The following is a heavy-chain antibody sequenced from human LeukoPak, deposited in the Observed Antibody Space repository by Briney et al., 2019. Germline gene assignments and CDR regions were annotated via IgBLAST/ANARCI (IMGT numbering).Heavy chain of an antibody. D-gene: IGHD3-16*02. CDR1: GYTLTELS. V-gene: IGHV1-24*01. CDR2: FDPEDGET. J-gene: IGHJ4*02. CDR3: ATDRRDFVWGSYRSAPF. Sequence: ASVKVSCKVSGYTLTELSMHWVRQAPGKGLEWMGGFDPEDGETVYAQKFQGRVTMTEDTSTDTAYMELSSLRSEDTALYYCATDRRDFVWGSYRSAPFWGQGTLVTVSS.